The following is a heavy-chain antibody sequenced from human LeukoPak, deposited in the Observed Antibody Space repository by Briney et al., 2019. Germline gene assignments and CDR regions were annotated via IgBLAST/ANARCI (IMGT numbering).Heavy chain of an antibody. D-gene: IGHD4-17*01. J-gene: IGHJ4*02. CDR3: ASDYGDYWTHTETRPIDY. CDR2: ISSSGSNI. CDR1: GFTFSDYY. V-gene: IGHV3-11*04. Sequence: NPGGSLRLSCAASGFTFSDYYMSWIRQAPGKGLEWVSYISSSGSNIDYADSVRGRFTISRDNAKNSLYLQMNSLRAEDTAVYYCASDYGDYWTHTETRPIDYWGQGTQVTVSS.